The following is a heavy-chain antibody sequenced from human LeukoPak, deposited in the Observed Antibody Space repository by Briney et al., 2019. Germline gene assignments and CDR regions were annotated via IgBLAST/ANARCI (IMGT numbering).Heavy chain of an antibody. J-gene: IGHJ5*02. V-gene: IGHV1-46*01. Sequence: ASVKVSCKASGYTFPSYFMHWVRQAPGQGLEWMGIINPTGGNTIYAQKFQGRVTMTEDTSTDTAYMELSSLRSEDTAVYYCATMEDYGDYNWFDPWGQGTLVTVSS. CDR1: GYTFPSYF. CDR2: INPTGGNT. D-gene: IGHD4-17*01. CDR3: ATMEDYGDYNWFDP.